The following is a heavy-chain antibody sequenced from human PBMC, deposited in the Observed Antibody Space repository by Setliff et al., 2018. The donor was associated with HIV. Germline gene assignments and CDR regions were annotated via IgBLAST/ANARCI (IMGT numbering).Heavy chain of an antibody. J-gene: IGHJ4*02. CDR3: ASRIFYKGIVDY. Sequence: PGGSLRLSCAASGFTFSSYGMHWVRQAPGKGLEWVAVIWYDGSNKYYADSVKGRFTISRDNSKNTLYLQMNSLRAEDTAVYYCASRIFYKGIVDYWGQGTLVTVSS. D-gene: IGHD2-8*01. CDR1: GFTFSSYG. V-gene: IGHV3-33*01. CDR2: IWYDGSNK.